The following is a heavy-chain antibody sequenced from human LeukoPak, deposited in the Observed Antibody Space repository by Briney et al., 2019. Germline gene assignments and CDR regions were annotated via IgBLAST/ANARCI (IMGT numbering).Heavy chain of an antibody. D-gene: IGHD1-26*01. CDR2: ISSSSSYI. V-gene: IGHV3-21*01. CDR3: ARESKIVGATRDYYYYMDV. J-gene: IGHJ6*03. Sequence: GGSLRLSCAASGFIFSSYSMNWVRQAPGKGLEWVSSISSSSSYIYYADSVKGRFTISRDNAKNSLYLQMNSLRAEDTAVYYCARESKIVGATRDYYYYMDVWGKGTTVTVSS. CDR1: GFIFSSYS.